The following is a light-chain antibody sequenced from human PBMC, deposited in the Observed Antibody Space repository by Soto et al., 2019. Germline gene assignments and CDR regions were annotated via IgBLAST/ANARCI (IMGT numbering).Light chain of an antibody. CDR3: QQYGSSSVT. CDR2: GAS. Sequence: EIVLTQSPGTLSLSPGERATLSCRASQSVTSSYLAWYQQKPGQAPRLLIYGASSRATGIPDRFSGSGSGTDFTLTIGRLEPEDFAVYYCQQYGSSSVTFGQGTKVEIK. V-gene: IGKV3-20*01. J-gene: IGKJ1*01. CDR1: QSVTSSY.